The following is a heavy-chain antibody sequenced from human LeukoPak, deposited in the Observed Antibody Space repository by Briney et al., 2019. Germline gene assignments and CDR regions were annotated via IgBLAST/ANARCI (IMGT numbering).Heavy chain of an antibody. D-gene: IGHD6-19*01. CDR2: ISAYNGNT. CDR3: ARLSSSSGCDY. CDR1: GYTFTSYG. J-gene: IGHJ4*02. Sequence: ASLKVSCKASGYTFTSYGISWVRQAPGQGLEWMGWISAYNGNTNYAQKLQGRVTMATDTSTSTAYMELRSLRSDDSAVYYCARLSSSSGCDYWGQGTLVTVSS. V-gene: IGHV1-18*01.